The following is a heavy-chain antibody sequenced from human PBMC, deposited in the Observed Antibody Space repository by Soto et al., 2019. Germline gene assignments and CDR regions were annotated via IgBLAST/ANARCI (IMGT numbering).Heavy chain of an antibody. V-gene: IGHV3-23*01. CDR3: AKQQMGVIRALDY. CDR2: IRETGNT. Sequence: GVSLRLSCAAAGFTFSNYAMSWIRQAPGKGLEWVSTIRETGNTYYADSVRGRFATSRDNSENTLYLQMSSLRAEDTAVYYCAKQQMGVIRALDYWGQGTLVTVSS. CDR1: GFTFSNYA. D-gene: IGHD1-26*01. J-gene: IGHJ4*02.